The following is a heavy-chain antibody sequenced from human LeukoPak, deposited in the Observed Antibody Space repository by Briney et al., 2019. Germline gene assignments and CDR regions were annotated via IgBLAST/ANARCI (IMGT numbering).Heavy chain of an antibody. J-gene: IGHJ3*02. CDR3: ARGEGKKYVWGSYRWDAFDI. CDR2: IIPIFGTA. D-gene: IGHD3-16*02. CDR1: GGTFSSYA. Sequence: GSSVKVSCKASGGTFSSYAISWVRQAPGQGLEWMGGIIPIFGTANYAQKFQGRVTITTDESTSTAYMELSSLRSEDTAVYYCARGEGKKYVWGSYRWDAFDIWGQGTMVTVSS. V-gene: IGHV1-69*05.